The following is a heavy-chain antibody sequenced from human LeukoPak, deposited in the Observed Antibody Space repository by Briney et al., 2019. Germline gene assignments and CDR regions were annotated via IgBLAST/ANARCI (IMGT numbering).Heavy chain of an antibody. V-gene: IGHV3-74*01. J-gene: IGHJ3*01. CDR2: INPAGSDT. Sequence: GGSLRLSCAASGFTFSSHWMHWVRQAPGKGLEWVSRINPAGSDTRYADSVKGRFTISRDNAKNTLYLQMNSLGGEDTAVYYCARDRTDDSGVNYNPMFDLWGQGTMVTVSS. CDR3: ARDRTDDSGVNYNPMFDL. D-gene: IGHD3-10*01. CDR1: GFTFSSHW.